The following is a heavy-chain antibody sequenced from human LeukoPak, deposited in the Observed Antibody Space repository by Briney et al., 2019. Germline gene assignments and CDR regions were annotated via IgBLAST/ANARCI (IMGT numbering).Heavy chain of an antibody. Sequence: GESLKISCKGSGYSFTSYWIGWVRQMPEKGLEWMGIIYPGDSHTRYNPSFQGQVTISANNSITTAYLQWSSLKDSDTAMYYCARLGWELHEFHYWGQGTLVTASS. CDR2: IYPGDSHT. J-gene: IGHJ4*02. CDR3: ARLGWELHEFHY. D-gene: IGHD1-26*01. CDR1: GYSFTSYW. V-gene: IGHV5-51*01.